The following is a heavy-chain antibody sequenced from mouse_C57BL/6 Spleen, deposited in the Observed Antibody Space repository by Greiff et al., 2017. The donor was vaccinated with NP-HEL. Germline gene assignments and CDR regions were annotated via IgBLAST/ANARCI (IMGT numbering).Heavy chain of an antibody. Sequence: VQLQQPGAELVKPGASVKMSCKASGYTFTSYWITWVKQRPGQGLEWIGDIYPGSGSTNYNEKFKSKATLTVDTSSSTAYMQLSSLTSEDSAVYYCARGGLRPWLFAYWGQGTLVTVSA. CDR3: ARGGLRPWLFAY. V-gene: IGHV1-55*01. D-gene: IGHD2-4*01. CDR1: GYTFTSYW. J-gene: IGHJ3*01. CDR2: IYPGSGST.